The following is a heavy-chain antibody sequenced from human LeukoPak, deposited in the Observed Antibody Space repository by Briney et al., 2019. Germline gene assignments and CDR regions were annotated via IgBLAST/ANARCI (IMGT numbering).Heavy chain of an antibody. CDR1: GFTVSSNY. CDR2: IYSDGRT. CDR3: ARGGSGWCWTFDF. Sequence: QPGGSLRLSCAASGFTVSSNYMSWVRQAPGKGLEWVSLIYSDGRTYYADSVKGRFTISRDNSKNTLYLQMNSLRVEDTAVYYCARGGSGWCWTFDFWGQGTLVTVSS. V-gene: IGHV3-66*01. D-gene: IGHD6-19*01. J-gene: IGHJ4*02.